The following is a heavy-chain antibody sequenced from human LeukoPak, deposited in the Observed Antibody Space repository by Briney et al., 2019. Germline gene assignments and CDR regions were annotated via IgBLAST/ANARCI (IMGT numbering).Heavy chain of an antibody. J-gene: IGHJ4*02. V-gene: IGHV1-8*01. CDR1: GYTFTSYD. CDR3: ARGRRADFNMITFGGVIKTHFDY. D-gene: IGHD3-16*02. Sequence: ASVKVSCKASGYTFTSYDINWVRQATGQGLEWMGWMNPNSGNTGYAQKFQGRVTMTRNTSISTAYMELSSLRSEDTAVYYCARGRRADFNMITFGGVIKTHFDYWGQGTLVTVSS. CDR2: MNPNSGNT.